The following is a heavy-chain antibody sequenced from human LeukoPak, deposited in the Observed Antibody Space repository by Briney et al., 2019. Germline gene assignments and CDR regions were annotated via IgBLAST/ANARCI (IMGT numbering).Heavy chain of an antibody. D-gene: IGHD1-26*01. J-gene: IGHJ4*02. V-gene: IGHV3-7*01. Sequence: GGSLRLSCEASGFTFSSYSMNWVRQAPGKGLEWVANIKQDGSEKYYVDSVKGRFTISRDNAKTSLYLQMNSLRAEDTAVYYCARDMVGAISTADYWGQGTLVTVSS. CDR1: GFTFSSYS. CDR2: IKQDGSEK. CDR3: ARDMVGAISTADY.